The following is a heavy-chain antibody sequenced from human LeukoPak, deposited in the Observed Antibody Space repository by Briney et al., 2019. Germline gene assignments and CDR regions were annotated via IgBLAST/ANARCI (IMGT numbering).Heavy chain of an antibody. V-gene: IGHV3-53*01. CDR1: GFTVSSNY. Sequence: QTGGSLRLSCAASGFTVSSNYMSWVRQAPGKGLEWVSVIYSGGSTYYADSVKGRFTISRDNSKNTLYLQMNSLRAEDTAVYYCARDLPVTLVRERFDYWGQGTLVTVSS. J-gene: IGHJ4*02. CDR3: ARDLPVTLVRERFDY. D-gene: IGHD1-1*01. CDR2: IYSGGST.